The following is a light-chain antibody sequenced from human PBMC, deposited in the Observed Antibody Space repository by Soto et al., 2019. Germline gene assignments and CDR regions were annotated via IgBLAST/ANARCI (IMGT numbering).Light chain of an antibody. Sequence: IQMTQSPSSLSASVGDRFTITCRASQSISTFLNWYQPTPGKAPNLMIYAASGLQSGVPSRLSGSGYGNDFTLTISSLQPEDCATYDGQQRYRTPITFGQGTRVEIK. CDR1: QSISTF. J-gene: IGKJ5*01. V-gene: IGKV1-39*01. CDR3: QQRYRTPIT. CDR2: AAS.